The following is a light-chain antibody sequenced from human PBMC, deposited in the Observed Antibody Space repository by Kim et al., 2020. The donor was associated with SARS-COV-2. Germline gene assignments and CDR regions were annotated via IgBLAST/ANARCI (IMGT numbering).Light chain of an antibody. Sequence: GQKVTSSCSGSSSNIGRNYVSWYQQIPGTVPKVLISDNNKRPSGIPDRFSGSKSGTSATLGIAGLQTGDEADYYCGTWDSSLSAWVFGGGTQLTVL. V-gene: IGLV1-51*01. CDR2: DNN. J-gene: IGLJ3*02. CDR1: SSNIGRNY. CDR3: GTWDSSLSAWV.